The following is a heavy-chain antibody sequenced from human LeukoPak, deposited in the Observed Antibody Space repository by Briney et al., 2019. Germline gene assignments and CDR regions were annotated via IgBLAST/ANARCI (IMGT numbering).Heavy chain of an antibody. D-gene: IGHD5-24*01. V-gene: IGHV3-7*04. Sequence: GGSLGLSCVASGFPFSSYWMTWVRQAPGKGLEWVANIKQDGSKKSYVDSVKGRFTISRDNAKNSLYLQMNSLRAEDTAVYYCTRVGYIDEGIDYWGQGTLVTVSS. CDR1: GFPFSSYW. J-gene: IGHJ4*02. CDR2: IKQDGSKK. CDR3: TRVGYIDEGIDY.